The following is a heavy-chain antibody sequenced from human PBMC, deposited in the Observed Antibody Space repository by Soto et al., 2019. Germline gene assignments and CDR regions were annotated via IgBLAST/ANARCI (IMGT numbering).Heavy chain of an antibody. CDR3: ARIWDSSGWYAYYFDY. CDR1: GFSLSNARMG. J-gene: IGHJ4*02. D-gene: IGHD6-19*01. Sequence: QVTLKESGPVLVKPTETLTLTCTVSGFSLSNARMGVSWIRQPPRKALEWLAHIFSNDEKSYSTSLKSRLTISKDTSKSQVVLTMTNMDPVDTATYYCARIWDSSGWYAYYFDYWGQGTLVTVSS. V-gene: IGHV2-26*01. CDR2: IFSNDEK.